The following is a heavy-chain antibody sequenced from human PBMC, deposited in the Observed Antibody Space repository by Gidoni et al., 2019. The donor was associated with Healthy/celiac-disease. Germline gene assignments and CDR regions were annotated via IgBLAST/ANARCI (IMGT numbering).Heavy chain of an antibody. CDR3: ARRGYSYGYCDY. Sequence: EVQLVESGGGLVKPGGSLRLSCAASGFTFSSYSLNWVRQAPGKGLEWVSSISRSSSYIYYADSVKGRFTISRDNAKNSLYLQMNSLRAEDTAVYYCARRGYSYGYCDYWGQGTLVTVSS. CDR1: GFTFSSYS. D-gene: IGHD5-18*01. CDR2: ISRSSSYI. J-gene: IGHJ4*02. V-gene: IGHV3-21*01.